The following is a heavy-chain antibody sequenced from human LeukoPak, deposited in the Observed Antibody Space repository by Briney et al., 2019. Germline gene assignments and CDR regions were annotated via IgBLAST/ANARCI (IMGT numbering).Heavy chain of an antibody. V-gene: IGHV1-69*05. D-gene: IGHD6-19*01. CDR3: AREKRIAVAGTSRWFDP. CDR2: IIPIFGTA. Sequence: SVKVSCKASGYTFTAYGISWVRQAPGQGLEWMGGIIPIFGTANYAQKFQGRVTITTDESTSTAYMELSSLRSEDTAVYYCAREKRIAVAGTSRWFDPWGQGTLVTVSS. CDR1: GYTFTAYG. J-gene: IGHJ5*02.